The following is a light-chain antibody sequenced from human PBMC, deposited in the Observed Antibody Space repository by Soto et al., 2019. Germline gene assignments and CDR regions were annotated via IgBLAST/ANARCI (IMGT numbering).Light chain of an antibody. Sequence: DIVLTQSPLSLPVTPGEPASISCRSSQSLLQSNGYTYLDWYLQKSGQSPQLLIYLTSIRASGVPDRFNGSGSGTDFTLKISKVEADDVGVYYCMQALPTPPWTFGQGTKA. J-gene: IGKJ1*01. CDR3: MQALPTPPWT. CDR2: LTS. CDR1: QSLLQSNGYTY. V-gene: IGKV2-28*01.